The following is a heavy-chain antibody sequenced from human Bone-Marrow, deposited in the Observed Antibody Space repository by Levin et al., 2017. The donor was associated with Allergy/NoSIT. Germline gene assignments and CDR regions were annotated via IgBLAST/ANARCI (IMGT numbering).Heavy chain of an antibody. D-gene: IGHD3-10*01. CDR1: GFTFSSYG. V-gene: IGHV3-33*01. Sequence: PGGSLRLSCAASGFTFSSYGMHWVRQAPGKGLEWVAVIWYDGSNKYYADSVKGRFTISRDNSKNTLYLQMNSLRAEDTAVYYCARAGRDMVQGVYFDYWGQGTLVTVSS. CDR3: ARAGRDMVQGVYFDY. J-gene: IGHJ4*02. CDR2: IWYDGSNK.